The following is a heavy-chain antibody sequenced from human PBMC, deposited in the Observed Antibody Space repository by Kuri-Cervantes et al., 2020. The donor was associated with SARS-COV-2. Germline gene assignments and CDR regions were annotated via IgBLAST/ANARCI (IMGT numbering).Heavy chain of an antibody. CDR2: INHSGST. Sequence: ESLKISCAVSDGSFRNYYWSWIRQPPGKGLEWIGEINHSGSTNYNPSLRSRVTMSVDTSKNQFSLELTSVTAADTAVYYCVRVLYYDTTAVDFWGQGTLVTGSS. V-gene: IGHV4-34*01. J-gene: IGHJ4*02. CDR3: VRVLYYDTTAVDF. CDR1: DGSFRNYY. D-gene: IGHD3-22*01.